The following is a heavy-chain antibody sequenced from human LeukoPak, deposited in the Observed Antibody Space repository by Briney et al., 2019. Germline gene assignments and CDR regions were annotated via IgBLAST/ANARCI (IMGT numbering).Heavy chain of an antibody. J-gene: IGHJ4*02. CDR1: GFTFSSYA. Sequence: GGSLRLSCAASGFTFSSYAMSWVRQTPGKGLEWVSSISYDAANTYYTGSVKGRFTISRDNSKNTVFLQMNSLRAEDTAVYYYAKRGAVMTAPPFFDYWGQGTLVTVSS. V-gene: IGHV3-23*01. CDR2: ISYDAANT. D-gene: IGHD6-6*01. CDR3: AKRGAVMTAPPFFDY.